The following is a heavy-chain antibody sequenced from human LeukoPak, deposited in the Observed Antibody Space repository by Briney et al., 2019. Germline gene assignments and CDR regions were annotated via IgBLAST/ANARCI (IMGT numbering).Heavy chain of an antibody. Sequence: ASVKVSCKASGGTFSSYVINWVRQAPGQGLEWMGWISAYNGNTNYAQKLQGRVTMTTDTSTSTAYMELRSLRSDDTAVYYCARVQTLGALESFDYWGQGTLVTVSS. V-gene: IGHV1-18*01. D-gene: IGHD3-16*01. CDR3: ARVQTLGALESFDY. CDR1: GGTFSSYV. J-gene: IGHJ4*02. CDR2: ISAYNGNT.